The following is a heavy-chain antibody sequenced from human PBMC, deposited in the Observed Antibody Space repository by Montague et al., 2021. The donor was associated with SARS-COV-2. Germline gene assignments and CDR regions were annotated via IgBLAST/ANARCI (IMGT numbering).Heavy chain of an antibody. CDR2: IYYSGST. Sequence: TLSLTCTVSGGSISSAGYCWSWLRQHQGQGRVGIGYIYYSGSTYSNPSLKSRVTISIATSKNQFSLKLRSVTAADTAVYYCASARITMIVVVDAFDIWGQGTMVTVSS. CDR1: GGSISSAGYC. D-gene: IGHD3-22*01. CDR3: ASARITMIVVVDAFDI. J-gene: IGHJ3*02. V-gene: IGHV4-31*03.